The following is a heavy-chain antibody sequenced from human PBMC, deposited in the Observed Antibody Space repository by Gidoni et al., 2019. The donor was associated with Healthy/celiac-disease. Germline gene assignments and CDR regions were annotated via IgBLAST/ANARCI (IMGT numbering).Heavy chain of an antibody. J-gene: IGHJ5*02. CDR2: INSDGSST. CDR3: ARGGPGPAAIGFDP. CDR1: GFTFSSYW. V-gene: IGHV3-74*01. D-gene: IGHD2-2*02. Sequence: EVQLVESAGGLVQPGASLRLTCADSGFTFSSYWMHWVRQAPGKGLVWVSRINSDGSSTSYADAVKGRFTISRDNAKNTLYLQMNSLRAEDTAVYYCARGGPGPAAIGFDPWGQGTLVTVSS.